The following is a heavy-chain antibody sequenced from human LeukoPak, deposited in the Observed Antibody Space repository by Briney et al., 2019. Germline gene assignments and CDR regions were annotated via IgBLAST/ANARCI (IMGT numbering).Heavy chain of an antibody. Sequence: SETLSLTCTVSGGSISSGDYYWSWVRQPPGKGLEWIGYIYYSGSTYYNPSLKSRVTISVDTSKNQFSLKLSSVTAADTAVYYCARDLPTQATDAFDIWGQGTMVTVSS. V-gene: IGHV4-30-4*08. J-gene: IGHJ3*02. CDR1: GGSISSGDYY. CDR2: IYYSGST. CDR3: ARDLPTQATDAFDI.